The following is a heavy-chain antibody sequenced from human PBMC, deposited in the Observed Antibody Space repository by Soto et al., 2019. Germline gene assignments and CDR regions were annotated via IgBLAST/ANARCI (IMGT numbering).Heavy chain of an antibody. CDR2: VRGDNGHT. D-gene: IGHD2-15*01. Sequence: QVQLVQSGAEVKKPGASVKVSCKASGYTFTTHGISWGRQVPGQGLEWMGWVRGDNGHTNYAQSLQGRVTMTTDTSTNTAYMELRSLRSDDTAVYDCVRDLGYCRSGTCYREWFDPWGQGTLVTVSS. V-gene: IGHV1-18*01. CDR3: VRDLGYCRSGTCYREWFDP. CDR1: GYTFTTHG. J-gene: IGHJ5*02.